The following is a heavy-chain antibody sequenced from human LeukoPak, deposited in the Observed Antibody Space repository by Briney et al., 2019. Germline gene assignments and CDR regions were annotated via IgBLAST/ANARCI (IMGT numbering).Heavy chain of an antibody. D-gene: IGHD6-6*01. J-gene: IGHJ4*02. CDR3: ARVLAARPLGPFDY. V-gene: IGHV1-46*01. Sequence: GASVKVSCKASGYTFTSYCMHWVRQAPGQGLEWMGIINPSGGSTSYAQKFQGRVTFTADESTSTAYMELSSLRSEDTAVYYCARVLAARPLGPFDYWGQGTLVTVSS. CDR1: GYTFTSYC. CDR2: INPSGGST.